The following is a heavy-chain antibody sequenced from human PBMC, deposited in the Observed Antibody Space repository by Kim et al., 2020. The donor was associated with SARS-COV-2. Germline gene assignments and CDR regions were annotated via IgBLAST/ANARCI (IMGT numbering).Heavy chain of an antibody. V-gene: IGHV4-31*03. D-gene: IGHD6-13*01. CDR1: GGSISSGGYY. CDR2: IYYSGST. CDR3: SSSSWYIDYFDY. J-gene: IGHJ4*02. Sequence: SETLSLTCTVSGGSISSGGYYWSWIRQHPGKGLEWIGYIYYSGSTYYNPSLKSRVTISVDTSKNQFSLKLSSVTAADTAVYYCSSSSWYIDYFDYWGQGTLVTVSS.